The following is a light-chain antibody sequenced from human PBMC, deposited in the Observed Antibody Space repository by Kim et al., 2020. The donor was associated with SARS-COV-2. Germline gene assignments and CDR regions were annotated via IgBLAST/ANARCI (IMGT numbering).Light chain of an antibody. CDR3: QQRSNWPPRNT. CDR2: DAS. Sequence: SPGERATLSRRASQSVSSYLAWYQQKPGQAPRLLIYDASNRATGIPARFSGSGSGTDFTLTLSSLEPEDFAVYYCQQRSNWPPRNTFGQGTKLEIK. V-gene: IGKV3-11*01. CDR1: QSVSSY. J-gene: IGKJ2*01.